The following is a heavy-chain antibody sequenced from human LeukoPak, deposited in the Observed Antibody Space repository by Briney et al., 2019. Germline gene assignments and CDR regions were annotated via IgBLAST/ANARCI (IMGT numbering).Heavy chain of an antibody. CDR3: ARDLYYYDNGAYFDDTFDI. D-gene: IGHD3-22*01. V-gene: IGHV1-18*01. CDR2: ISPYNGKT. J-gene: IGHJ3*02. CDR1: GYSFTSYG. Sequence: ASVNVSCKASGYSFTSYGISWVRQAPGQGLEWMGWISPYNGKTNYAQNLQGKVTMTTDTSTSTAYMDLWSLRSDDTAVYYCARDLYYYDNGAYFDDTFDIWGQGTMVTVSS.